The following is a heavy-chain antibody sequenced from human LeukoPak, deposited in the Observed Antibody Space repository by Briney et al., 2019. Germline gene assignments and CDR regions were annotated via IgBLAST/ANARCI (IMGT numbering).Heavy chain of an antibody. Sequence: GGSLRLSCGASGFTFRSYAMSWVRQAPGKGLEWVSIITSGVGITYCADSVKGRFTISRDNSKNTLYLQMNSLRAEDTAVYYCARGDYYDFDYWGQGTLVTVSS. V-gene: IGHV3-23*01. CDR1: GFTFRSYA. CDR2: ITSGVGIT. D-gene: IGHD3-10*01. J-gene: IGHJ4*02. CDR3: ARGDYYDFDY.